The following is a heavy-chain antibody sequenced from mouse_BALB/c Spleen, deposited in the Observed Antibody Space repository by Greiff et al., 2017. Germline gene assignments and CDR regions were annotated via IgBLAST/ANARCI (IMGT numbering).Heavy chain of an antibody. CDR1: GYTFTSYC. V-gene: IGHV1-74*01. CDR2: IDPSNSET. J-gene: IGHJ4*01. CDR3: AKWKSDYRSYAMDY. D-gene: IGHD2-14*01. Sequence: QVQLQQSGPELVRPGASVKMSCKASGYTFTSYCMHWVKQRPGKGLEWIGMIDPSNSETRLNQKFKDKATLTVDKSSNTAYMQLSSLTSEDAAVYYCAKWKSDYRSYAMDYWGQGTSVTVSS.